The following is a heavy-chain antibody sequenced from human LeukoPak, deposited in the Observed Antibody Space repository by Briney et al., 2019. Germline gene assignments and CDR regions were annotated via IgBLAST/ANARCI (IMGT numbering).Heavy chain of an antibody. CDR3: AKDVYGSGTVGEAFNY. V-gene: IGHV3-9*01. Sequence: SLRLSCAASGFTFDDYAMHWVRQAPGKGLEWVSGISWNSGSIGYADSVKGRFTISRDNAKNSLYLQMNSLRAEDTALYYCAKDVYGSGTVGEAFNYWGQGTLVTVSS. CDR1: GFTFDDYA. D-gene: IGHD3-10*01. CDR2: ISWNSGSI. J-gene: IGHJ4*02.